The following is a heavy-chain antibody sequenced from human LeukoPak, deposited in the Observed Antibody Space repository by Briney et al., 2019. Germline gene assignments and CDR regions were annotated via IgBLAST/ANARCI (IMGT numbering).Heavy chain of an antibody. CDR1: GYTFTSYD. Sequence: ASVNASCKASGYTFTSYDINWVRQATGQGLEWMGWMNPNSGNTGYAQKLQGRVTMTRNTSISTAYMELSSLRSEDTAVYYCAREGKLPYSYGYYYYGMDVWGQGTTVTVSS. CDR3: AREGKLPYSYGYYYYGMDV. V-gene: IGHV1-8*01. CDR2: MNPNSGNT. J-gene: IGHJ6*02. D-gene: IGHD5-18*01.